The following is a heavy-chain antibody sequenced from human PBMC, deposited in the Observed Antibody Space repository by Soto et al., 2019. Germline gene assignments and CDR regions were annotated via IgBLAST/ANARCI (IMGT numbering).Heavy chain of an antibody. CDR2: IYYSGST. D-gene: IGHD5-12*01. Sequence: SETLSLTCTVSSGSISSYYWSWIRQPPGKGLEWIGYIYYSGSTNYNPSLKSRVTISVDTSKNQFSLKLSSVTAADTAVYYCARGAWRWFDPWGQGTLVTVSS. CDR1: SGSISSYY. CDR3: ARGAWRWFDP. V-gene: IGHV4-59*01. J-gene: IGHJ5*02.